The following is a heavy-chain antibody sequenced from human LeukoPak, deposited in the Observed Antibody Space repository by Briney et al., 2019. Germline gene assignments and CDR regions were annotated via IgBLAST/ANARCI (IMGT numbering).Heavy chain of an antibody. J-gene: IGHJ6*02. CDR3: ARYCSSTSCELSYYSGMDV. V-gene: IGHV4-61*01. CDR2: IYYSGST. Sequence: SETLSLTCTVSGGSVSSGSYYWGWIRQPPGKGLEWIGYIYYSGSTNYNPSLKSRVTISVDTSKNQFSLKLSSVTAAETAVYFCARYCSSTSCELSYYSGMDVWGQGTTVTVSS. CDR1: GGSVSSGSYY. D-gene: IGHD2-2*01.